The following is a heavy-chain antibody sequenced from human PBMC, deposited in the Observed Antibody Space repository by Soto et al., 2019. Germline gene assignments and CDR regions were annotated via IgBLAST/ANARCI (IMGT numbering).Heavy chain of an antibody. CDR1: CGPFSGYY. CDR2: INHSGDT. CDR3: ARVSPFYDILTGRYYYYRLDV. Sequence: PSETLSLTCAVYCGPFSGYYWSWIRQPPGKGLEWIGEINHSGDTNYNPSLKSRVTLSVDTSKNHFSLKLTSVTAADTAVYYCARVSPFYDILTGRYYYYRLDVWGQGTTVTVSS. D-gene: IGHD3-9*01. V-gene: IGHV4-34*01. J-gene: IGHJ6*02.